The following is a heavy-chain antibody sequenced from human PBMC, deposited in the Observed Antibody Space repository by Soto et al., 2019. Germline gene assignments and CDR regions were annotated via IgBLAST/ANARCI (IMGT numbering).Heavy chain of an antibody. CDR1: GGSFSGYY. Sequence: QVQLQQWGAGLLKPSETLSLTCAVYGGSFSGYYWSWIRQPPGKGLEWIGEINHSGSTNYNPSLKSRVTISVDTSKNQFSLKLSSVTAADTAVYYGARGDLSGYDRIDYWGQGTLVTVSS. J-gene: IGHJ4*02. D-gene: IGHD5-12*01. V-gene: IGHV4-34*01. CDR2: INHSGST. CDR3: ARGDLSGYDRIDY.